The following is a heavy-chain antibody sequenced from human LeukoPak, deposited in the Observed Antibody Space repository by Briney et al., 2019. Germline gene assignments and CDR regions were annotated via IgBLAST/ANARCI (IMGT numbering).Heavy chain of an antibody. J-gene: IGHJ4*02. CDR3: ARVHPYCSSTXXSVVVSMYFDY. V-gene: IGHV1-69*04. CDR1: GGTFSRYA. CDR2: IIPILGIA. D-gene: IGHD2-2*01. Sequence: ASVKVSCKASGGTFSRYAISWVRQAPGQGLEWMGRIIPILGIANYAQKFQGRVTITADKSTSTAYMELSSLRSEVTAVYYCARVHPYCSSTXXSVVVSMYFDYWGQGTLV.